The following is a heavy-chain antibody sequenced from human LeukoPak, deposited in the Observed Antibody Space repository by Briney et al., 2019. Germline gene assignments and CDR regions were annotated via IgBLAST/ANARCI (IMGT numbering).Heavy chain of an antibody. D-gene: IGHD1-26*01. V-gene: IGHV1-69*01. CDR1: GGTFSSYA. CDR3: ASPQWEVGATVDAFDI. CDR2: IIPIFGTA. J-gene: IGHJ3*02. Sequence: GASVKVSCKASGGTFSSYAISWVRQAPGQGLEWMGGIIPIFGTANYAQKFQGRVTITADESTSTAYMELSSLRSEDTAVYYCASPQWEVGATVDAFDIWGQGTMVTVSS.